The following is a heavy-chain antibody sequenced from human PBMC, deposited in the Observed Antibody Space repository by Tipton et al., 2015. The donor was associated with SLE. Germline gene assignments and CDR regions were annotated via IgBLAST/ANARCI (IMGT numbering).Heavy chain of an antibody. CDR3: ARGGSYHDGNGYFYDFDF. D-gene: IGHD3-22*01. J-gene: IGHJ4*02. Sequence: VQLVQSGPEVKKPGASVKVACKASGYTFTSHDINWVRQATGQGLEWMGWMNANSGNTDFAQKFQGRVTMTRNTSISAAYMELSSLRSDDAAVYYCARGGSYHDGNGYFYDFDFWGQGSLVTVAS. CDR1: GYTFTSHD. V-gene: IGHV1-8*01. CDR2: MNANSGNT.